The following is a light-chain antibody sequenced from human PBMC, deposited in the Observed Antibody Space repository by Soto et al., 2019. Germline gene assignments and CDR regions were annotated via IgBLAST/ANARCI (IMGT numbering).Light chain of an antibody. V-gene: IGLV2-8*01. Sequence: QSVLTQPHSASGSPGQSVTISCTGTSSDVGGYNYVSWYQQYPGRAPKLMIYEVTKRPSGVPDRFSGSKSGNTASLTVSGLQAKDEADYYCSSYAASNNFYFVFGGGTKLTVL. J-gene: IGLJ3*02. CDR1: SSDVGGYNY. CDR2: EVT. CDR3: SSYAASNNFYFV.